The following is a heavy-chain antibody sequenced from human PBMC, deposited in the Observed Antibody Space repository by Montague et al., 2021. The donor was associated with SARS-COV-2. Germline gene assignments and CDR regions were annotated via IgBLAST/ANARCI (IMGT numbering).Heavy chain of an antibody. V-gene: IGHV3-23*01. CDR3: AKAEESGNYLSVGLDS. CDR1: GFTSSIYA. J-gene: IGHJ4*02. Sequence: SRSLSLAASGFTSSIYAMSWVRQAPGKGPQWVSTFTGGNTFYADSVKGRFTISRDNYKNTLYLQMNSLGAEDTAIYYCAKAEESGNYLSVGLDSWGPGTLVTVSS. CDR2: FTGGNT. D-gene: IGHD2/OR15-2a*01.